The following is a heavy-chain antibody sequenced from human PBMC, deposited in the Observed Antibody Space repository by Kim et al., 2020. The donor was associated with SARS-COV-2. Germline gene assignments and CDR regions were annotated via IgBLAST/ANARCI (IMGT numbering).Heavy chain of an antibody. V-gene: IGHV3-64*02. CDR2: ISSDGSGI. CDR1: GLNFNDHA. Sequence: GGSLRLSCTASGLNFNDHAMHWVRQAPGKGLDVVSSISSDGSGIYYADSVKGRFTISRDNSKNTLYLQMGSLRVDDMAMYYCARDFFGRFDPWGQGTLVTVSS. J-gene: IGHJ5*02. CDR3: ARDFFGRFDP. D-gene: IGHD3-10*01.